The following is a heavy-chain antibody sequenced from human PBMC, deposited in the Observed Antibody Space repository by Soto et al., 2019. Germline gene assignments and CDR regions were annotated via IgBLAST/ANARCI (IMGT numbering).Heavy chain of an antibody. Sequence: QVQLQESGPGLVKPSGTLSLTCGVFGGSISNSNWWTWVRQPPGKGLEWIGEIYHSGSTNDNSSLMSRVTISLDKPNNQFSLTLSSVTAADTAVYFCARAPEGGVGDGGFDIWGQGTMVTVSS. CDR1: GGSISNSNW. V-gene: IGHV4-4*02. D-gene: IGHD3-10*01. CDR3: ARAPEGGVGDGGFDI. CDR2: IYHSGST. J-gene: IGHJ3*02.